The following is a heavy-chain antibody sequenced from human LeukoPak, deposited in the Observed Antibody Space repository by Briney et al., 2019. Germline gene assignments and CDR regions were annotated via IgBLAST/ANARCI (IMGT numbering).Heavy chain of an antibody. V-gene: IGHV4-59*08. CDR3: ARHKRYSYGYSDY. Sequence: SETLSLTCTVSGGSISSYYWSWIRQPPGKGLEWIGYIYYSGSTNYNPSLKSRVTISVDTSKNQFSLKLSSVTAADTAVYYCARHKRYSYGYSDYWGQGTLVTVSS. J-gene: IGHJ4*02. CDR2: IYYSGST. CDR1: GGSISSYY. D-gene: IGHD5-18*01.